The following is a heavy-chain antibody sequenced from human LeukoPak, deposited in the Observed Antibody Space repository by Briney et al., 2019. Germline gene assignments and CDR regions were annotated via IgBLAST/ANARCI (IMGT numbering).Heavy chain of an antibody. CDR2: ISAYNGNT. J-gene: IGHJ6*02. Sequence: ASVKVSCKASGYTFTSYGVGWVRQAPGQGLEWMGWISAYNGNTNYAQKLQGRVTMTTDTSTSTAYMELRSLRSDDTAVYYCARVVSYDILTGHYGMDVWGQGTTVTVSS. D-gene: IGHD3-9*01. CDR3: ARVVSYDILTGHYGMDV. V-gene: IGHV1-18*01. CDR1: GYTFTSYG.